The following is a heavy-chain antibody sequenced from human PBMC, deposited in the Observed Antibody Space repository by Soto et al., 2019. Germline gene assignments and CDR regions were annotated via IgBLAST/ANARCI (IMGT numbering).Heavy chain of an antibody. CDR2: IYYSGST. D-gene: IGHD6-13*01. J-gene: IGHJ4*02. Sequence: SETLSLTCTVSGGSISSYYWSWIRQPPGKGLEWIGYIYYSGSTNYNPSLKSRVTISVDTSKNQFSLKLSSVTAADTAVYYCARDGRSWYFDYWGQGTLVTVSS. CDR1: GGSISSYY. CDR3: ARDGRSWYFDY. V-gene: IGHV4-59*01.